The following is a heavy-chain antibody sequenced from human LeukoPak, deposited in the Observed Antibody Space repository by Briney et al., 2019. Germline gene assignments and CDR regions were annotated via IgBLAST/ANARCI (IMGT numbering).Heavy chain of an antibody. J-gene: IGHJ4*02. CDR1: GFTFTSYR. V-gene: IGHV3-30*18. Sequence: GGSLRLSCAASGFTFTSYRMDWVRQAPGKGLEWVAVISYDGSNKYYADSVKGRFTISRDNSKNTLYLQMNSLRAEDTAVYYCAKGGDSSGYYVLNYFDYWGQGTLVTVSS. CDR3: AKGGDSSGYYVLNYFDY. CDR2: ISYDGSNK. D-gene: IGHD3-22*01.